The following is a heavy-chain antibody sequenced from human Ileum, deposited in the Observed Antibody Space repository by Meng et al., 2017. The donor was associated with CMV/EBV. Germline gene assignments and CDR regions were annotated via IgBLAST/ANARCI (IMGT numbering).Heavy chain of an antibody. J-gene: IGHJ2*01. D-gene: IGHD2-2*01. Sequence: SSSYYWGWIRQPPGKGLEWIGSIYYSGSTYYNPSLKSRVTISVDTSKNQFSLKLSSVTAADTAVYYCASRNIVVVPAAPEDWYFDLWGRGTLVTVSS. CDR2: IYYSGST. V-gene: IGHV4-39*01. CDR3: ASRNIVVVPAAPEDWYFDL. CDR1: SSSYY.